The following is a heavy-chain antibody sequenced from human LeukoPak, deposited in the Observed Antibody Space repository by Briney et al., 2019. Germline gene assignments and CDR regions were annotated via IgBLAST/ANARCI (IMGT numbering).Heavy chain of an antibody. CDR3: AKDLNPPGAYQLLSYYYYYGMDV. J-gene: IGHJ6*02. CDR2: IYSGGST. D-gene: IGHD2-2*01. Sequence: GGSLRLSCAASGFTVSSNYMSWVRQAPGKGLEWVSVIYSGGSTYYADSVKGRFTISRDNSKNTLYLQMNSLRAEDTAVYYCAKDLNPPGAYQLLSYYYYYGMDVWGQGTTVTVSS. CDR1: GFTVSSNY. V-gene: IGHV3-53*05.